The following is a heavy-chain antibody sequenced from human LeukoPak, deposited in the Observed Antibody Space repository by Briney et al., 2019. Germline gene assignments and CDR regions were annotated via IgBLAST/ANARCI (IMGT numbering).Heavy chain of an antibody. J-gene: IGHJ4*02. CDR1: GFTFSTYA. V-gene: IGHV3-30*14. D-gene: IGHD1-14*01. Sequence: SGGSLRLSCAASGFTFSTYAMDWVRQAPGKGLEWVAVISYDGSNEYYADSVKGRFTISRDSSKNTLFLQMNDLTVEDTARYYCARRPGNWGQGILVTVSS. CDR3: ARRPGN. CDR2: ISYDGSNE.